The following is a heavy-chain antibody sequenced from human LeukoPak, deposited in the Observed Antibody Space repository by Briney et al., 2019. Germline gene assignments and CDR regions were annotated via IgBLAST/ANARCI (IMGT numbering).Heavy chain of an antibody. CDR3: ARHSGYSYGYAYYYYYMDV. CDR1: GGSISSSSYY. Sequence: SETLSLTCTVSGGSISSSSYYWGWLRQPPGKGLEGIGSNYYSGSTYYNPSLKTRVTISVDPYKNQFSLKLSSVTAADTAVYYCARHSGYSYGYAYYYYYMDVWGKGTTVTVSS. V-gene: IGHV4-39*01. CDR2: NYYSGST. J-gene: IGHJ6*03. D-gene: IGHD5-18*01.